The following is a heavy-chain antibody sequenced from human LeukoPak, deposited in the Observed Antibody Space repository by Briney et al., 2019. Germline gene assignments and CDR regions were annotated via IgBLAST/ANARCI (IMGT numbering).Heavy chain of an antibody. CDR2: IWYDGSNT. J-gene: IGHJ4*02. CDR1: GFTFSSYG. V-gene: IGHV3-33*08. Sequence: GRSLRLSCAASGFTFSSYGMHWVRQAPGKGLEWVAVIWYDGSNTYYADSVKGRFTISRDNSKNTLYLQMNSLRAEDTAVYFCAREGDNSGYYYFDYWGQGTLVTVSS. CDR3: AREGDNSGYYYFDY. D-gene: IGHD3-22*01.